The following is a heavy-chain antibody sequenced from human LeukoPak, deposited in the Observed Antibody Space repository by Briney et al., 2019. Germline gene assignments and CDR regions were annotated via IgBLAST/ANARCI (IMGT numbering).Heavy chain of an antibody. D-gene: IGHD6-13*01. CDR3: AKDRVAAALGWFDP. CDR1: GFTFSNAW. Sequence: GSLRLSCAASGFTFSNAWMSWVRQAPGKGLEWVSAISGSGGSTYYADSVKGRFTISRDNSKNTLYLQMNSLRAEDTAVYYCAKDRVAAALGWFDPWGQGTLVTVSS. V-gene: IGHV3-23*01. J-gene: IGHJ5*02. CDR2: ISGSGGST.